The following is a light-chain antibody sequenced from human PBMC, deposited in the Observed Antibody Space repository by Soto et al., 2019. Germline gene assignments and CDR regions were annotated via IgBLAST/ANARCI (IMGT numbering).Light chain of an antibody. CDR3: QQYDYPRT. CDR1: QNISTS. V-gene: IGKV1-5*01. J-gene: IGKJ1*01. Sequence: DIQLTQSPSTLSASVGAIVTITCRASQNISTSLAWYQHKPGKAPKLLMFDVSNLESGVPSRFSGSGSGTEFTLTIRSLNSDDFATYYCQQYDYPRTFGQGTKVDIK. CDR2: DVS.